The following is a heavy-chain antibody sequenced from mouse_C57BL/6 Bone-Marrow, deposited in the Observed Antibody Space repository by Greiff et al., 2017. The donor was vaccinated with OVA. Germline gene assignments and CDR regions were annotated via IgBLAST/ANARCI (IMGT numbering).Heavy chain of an antibody. CDR1: GYAFSSYW. V-gene: IGHV1-80*01. Sequence: QVQLKESGAELVKPGASVKISCKASGYAFSSYWMNWVKQRPGKGLEWIGQIYPGDGDTNYNGKFKGKATLTADKSSSTAYMQLSSLTSEDSAVDYCARSDDDGYSAWFAYWGQGTLVTVSA. J-gene: IGHJ3*01. CDR2: IYPGDGDT. D-gene: IGHD2-3*01. CDR3: ARSDDDGYSAWFAY.